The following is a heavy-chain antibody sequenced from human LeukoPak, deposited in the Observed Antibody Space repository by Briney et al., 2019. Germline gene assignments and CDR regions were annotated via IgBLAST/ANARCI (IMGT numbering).Heavy chain of an antibody. V-gene: IGHV4-34*01. Sequence: SGTLSLTCAVYGGSFSGYYWSWIRQPPGKGLEWIGEINHSGSTNYNPSLKSRVTISVVTSKNQFSLKLSFVTAADTAVYYCARLRVLTGYNYFDYWGQGTLVTVSS. J-gene: IGHJ4*02. CDR1: GGSFSGYY. D-gene: IGHD3-9*01. CDR3: ARLRVLTGYNYFDY. CDR2: INHSGST.